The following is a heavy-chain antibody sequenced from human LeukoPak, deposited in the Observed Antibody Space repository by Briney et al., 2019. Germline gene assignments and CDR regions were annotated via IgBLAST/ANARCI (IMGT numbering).Heavy chain of an antibody. CDR3: ASAINYSGYDRFDP. CDR2: INPKDDGT. V-gene: IGHV1-2*02. Sequence: ASVKVSCKTSGYTFTGYYVHWVRQAPGHGLEWMGWINPKDDGTNSAQKFQGRVTMTRDTSISTAYMELSSLRSEDTALYFCASAINYSGYDRFDPWGQGTLVTVSS. CDR1: GYTFTGYY. D-gene: IGHD5-12*01. J-gene: IGHJ5*02.